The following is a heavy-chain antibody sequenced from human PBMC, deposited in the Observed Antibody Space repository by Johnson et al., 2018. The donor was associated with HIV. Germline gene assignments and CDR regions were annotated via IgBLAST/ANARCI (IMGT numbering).Heavy chain of an antibody. V-gene: IGHV3-74*02. Sequence: VKLVESGGGLVQPGGSLRLSCTASGINFGSYWMHWFRQAPGKGLVWVSHIKSDGSYTNYADSVKGRFAISRDNAKNSLYLQMNSLRTEDTALYYCYTSSFEASFDVWGQGTMVTVSS. CDR3: YTSSFEASFDV. CDR1: GINFGSYW. J-gene: IGHJ3*01. CDR2: IKSDGSYT. D-gene: IGHD6-6*01.